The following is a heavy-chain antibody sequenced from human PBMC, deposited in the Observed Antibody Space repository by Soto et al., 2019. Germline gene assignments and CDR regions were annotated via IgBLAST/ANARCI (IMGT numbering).Heavy chain of an antibody. CDR3: RLSSSGYYYYYGMDV. D-gene: IGHD3-22*01. CDR1: GFTFSSYA. V-gene: IGHV3-23*01. Sequence: GGSLRLSCAASGFTFSSYAMSWVRQAPGKGLEWVSAISGSGGSTYYADSVKGRFTISRDNSKNTLYLQMNSLRAEDTAVYYCRLSSSGYYYYYGMDVWGQGTTVTVSS. J-gene: IGHJ6*02. CDR2: ISGSGGST.